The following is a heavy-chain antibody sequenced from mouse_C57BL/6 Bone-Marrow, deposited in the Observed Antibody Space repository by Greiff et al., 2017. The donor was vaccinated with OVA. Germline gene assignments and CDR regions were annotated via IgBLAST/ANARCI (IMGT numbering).Heavy chain of an antibody. CDR2: INYDGSST. Sequence: EVMLVESEGGLVQPGSSMKLSCTASGFTFSDYYMAWVRQVPEKGLEWVANINYDGSSTYYLDSLKSRFIISRDNAKNILYLQMSSLKSEDTATYYCARGGAAQAYYFDYWGQGTTLTVSS. CDR1: GFTFSDYY. V-gene: IGHV5-16*01. J-gene: IGHJ2*01. D-gene: IGHD3-2*02. CDR3: ARGGAAQAYYFDY.